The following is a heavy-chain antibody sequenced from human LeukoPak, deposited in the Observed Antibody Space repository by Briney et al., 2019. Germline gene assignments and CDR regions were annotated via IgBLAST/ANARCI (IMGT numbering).Heavy chain of an antibody. J-gene: IGHJ4*02. D-gene: IGHD3-22*01. CDR1: GGSISSSSYY. CDR3: ARDSSGYYYLFDY. V-gene: IGHV4-61*02. CDR2: IYTTGST. Sequence: SQTLSLTCTVSGGSISSSSYYWSWIRQTAGKGLEWIGRIYTTGSTNYNPSLKSRVTMSVDTSKNQFSLKLSPVTAADTAVYYCARDSSGYYYLFDYWGQGTLVTVSS.